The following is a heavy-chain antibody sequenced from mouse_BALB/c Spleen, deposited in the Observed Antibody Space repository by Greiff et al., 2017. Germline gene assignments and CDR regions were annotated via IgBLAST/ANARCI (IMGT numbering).Heavy chain of an antibody. CDR1: GYTFTDYN. V-gene: IGHV1S29*02. Sequence: VQLQQSGPELVKPGASVKLSCKASGYTFTDYNMHWVKQSHGKSLEWIGYIYPYNGGTGYNQKFKSKATLTVDNSSSTAYMELRSLTSEDSAVYYCARDDGYPYWYVDVWGAGTTVTVSS. J-gene: IGHJ1*01. CDR3: ARDDGYPYWYVDV. CDR2: IYPYNGGT. D-gene: IGHD2-3*01.